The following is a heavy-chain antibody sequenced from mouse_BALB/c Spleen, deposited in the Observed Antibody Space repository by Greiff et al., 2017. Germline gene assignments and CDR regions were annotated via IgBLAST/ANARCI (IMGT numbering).Heavy chain of an antibody. CDR3: TNSGTGRYFDD. J-gene: IGHJ2*01. CDR2: IYPGNSDT. CDR1: GYTFTSYW. V-gene: IGHV1-5*01. Sequence: VQLQQSGPELVKTGASVKISCKASGYTFTSYWMHWVKQRPGQGLEWIGAIYPGNSDTSYNQKFKGKAKLTAVTSTSTAYMELSSLTNEDSAVYYCTNSGTGRYFDDWGQGTTLTVSA. D-gene: IGHD4-1*01.